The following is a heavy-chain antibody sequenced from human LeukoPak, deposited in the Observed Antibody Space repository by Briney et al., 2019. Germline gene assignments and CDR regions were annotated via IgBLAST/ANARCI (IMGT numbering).Heavy chain of an antibody. D-gene: IGHD3-10*01. CDR3: ASTLTYYYGSGSYYIDC. Sequence: SETLSLTCTVSGGSISSGGYYWSWIRQHPGKGLEWIGYIYYSGSTYYNPSLKSRVTISVDTSKNQFSLKLRSVTAADTAVYYCASTLTYYYGSGSYYIDCWGQGTLVTVSS. CDR2: IYYSGST. J-gene: IGHJ4*02. CDR1: GGSISSGGYY. V-gene: IGHV4-31*03.